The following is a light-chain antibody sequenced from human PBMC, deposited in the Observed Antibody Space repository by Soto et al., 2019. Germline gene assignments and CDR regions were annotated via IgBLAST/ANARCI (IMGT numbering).Light chain of an antibody. J-gene: IGKJ4*01. V-gene: IGKV3-11*01. CDR2: DAS. Sequence: EIVLTQSPATLSLSPGERATLSCRASQSVSTHLGWYQQKRGQAPRLLSYDASKRATGIPARFSGSGSGTDFTRTINSLEPEDSAVYYCLQRTMWPLTFGGGTKVEIK. CDR3: LQRTMWPLT. CDR1: QSVSTH.